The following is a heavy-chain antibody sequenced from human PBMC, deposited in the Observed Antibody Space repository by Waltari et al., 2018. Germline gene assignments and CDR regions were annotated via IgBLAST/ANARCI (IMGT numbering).Heavy chain of an antibody. Sequence: EVQLLESGGGLVQPGGSLRLSCAASGFTFSSNGIGWVRQAPGKGLEGVSGITLTGANTYFGASGKGRFTISRDNSKTTVYLQMNGLSAEDTAVYYCAKDWASGYSTSADYFDYWGQGILVTVSS. CDR3: AKDWASGYSTSADYFDY. J-gene: IGHJ4*02. CDR2: ITLTGANT. CDR1: GFTFSSNG. V-gene: IGHV3-23*01. D-gene: IGHD6-13*01.